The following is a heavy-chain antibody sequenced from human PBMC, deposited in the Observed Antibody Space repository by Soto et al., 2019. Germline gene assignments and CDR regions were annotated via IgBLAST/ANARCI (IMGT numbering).Heavy chain of an antibody. CDR1: GFTVSSNY. Sequence: PGGSLRLSCAASGFTVSSNYMSWVRQAPGKGLEWVSVIYSGGSTYYADSVKGRFTISRDNSKNTLYLQMNSLRAEDTAVYYCARVVSSSWSFDYWGQGPPVTVSS. D-gene: IGHD6-13*01. CDR3: ARVVSSSWSFDY. CDR2: IYSGGST. V-gene: IGHV3-53*01. J-gene: IGHJ4*02.